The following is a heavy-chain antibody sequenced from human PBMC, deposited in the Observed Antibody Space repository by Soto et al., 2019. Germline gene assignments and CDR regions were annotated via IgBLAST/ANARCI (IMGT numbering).Heavy chain of an antibody. CDR2: INPNSGGT. V-gene: IGHV1-2*04. Sequence: ASVKVSCKASGYTFTGYHMHWVRQAPGQGLEWMGWINPNSGGTNYAQKFQGWVTMTRDTSISTAYMELSRLRSDDTAVYYCARGVRITGTAIDFDYWGQGTLVTVSS. CDR1: GYTFTGYH. CDR3: ARGVRITGTAIDFDY. J-gene: IGHJ4*02. D-gene: IGHD1-7*01.